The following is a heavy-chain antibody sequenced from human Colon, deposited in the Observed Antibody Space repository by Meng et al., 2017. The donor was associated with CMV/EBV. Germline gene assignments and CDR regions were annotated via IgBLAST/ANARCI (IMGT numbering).Heavy chain of an antibody. V-gene: IGHV1-18*01. J-gene: IGHJ5*02. Sequence: ASVKVSCKASGYIFTSYGFSWVRQAPGQGLEWMGWISADNGDTNYSQKLQGRVTISRDNAKNTLYLQMNSLRAEDTAVYYCARVDGRRGSGDWGSGNWFDPWGQGTLVTVSS. CDR1: GYIFTSYG. CDR3: ARVDGRRGSGDWGSGNWFDP. CDR2: ISADNGDT. D-gene: IGHD3-10*01.